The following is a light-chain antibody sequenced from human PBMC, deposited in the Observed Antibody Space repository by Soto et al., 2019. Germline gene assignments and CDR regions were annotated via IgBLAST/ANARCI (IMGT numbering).Light chain of an antibody. Sequence: EIVLTQSPATLSLSPGERATLSCRASQNVGGYLAWYQQKPGQAPRLLISDASNRAAGIPARFSGIGSGTNFTLTISSLEPEDFAVYYCQQRNSGPLTFGGGTKVDIK. CDR2: DAS. J-gene: IGKJ4*01. CDR1: QNVGGY. V-gene: IGKV3-11*01. CDR3: QQRNSGPLT.